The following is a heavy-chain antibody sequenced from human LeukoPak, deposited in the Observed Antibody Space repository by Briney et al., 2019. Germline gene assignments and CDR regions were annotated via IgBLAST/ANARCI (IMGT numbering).Heavy chain of an antibody. CDR3: AKDGNYLDSSGYLIPFDY. Sequence: GGSLRLSCEASGFTFSRFAMSWVRQAPGKGLEWVSSISGSGRTTYYADSVKGRFTISRDNSKNILYLQMNSLRADDTALYYCAKDGNYLDSSGYLIPFDYWGLGTLVTVSS. J-gene: IGHJ4*02. CDR1: GFTFSRFA. V-gene: IGHV3-23*01. CDR2: ISGSGRTT. D-gene: IGHD3-22*01.